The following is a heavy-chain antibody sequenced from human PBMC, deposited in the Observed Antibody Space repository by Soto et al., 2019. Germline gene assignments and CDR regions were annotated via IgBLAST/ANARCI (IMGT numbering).Heavy chain of an antibody. D-gene: IGHD3-3*01. V-gene: IGHV1-69*06. CDR1: AYTFTAYQ. CDR2: IIPIFGTA. CDR3: ARELGVVITSDYYYGMDV. J-gene: IGHJ6*02. Sequence: ASVKVSCKASAYTFTAYQVNWVRQAPGQGLEWMGGIIPIFGTANYAQKFQGRVTITADKSTSTAYMELSSLRSEDTAVYYCARELGVVITSDYYYGMDVWGQGTTVTVSS.